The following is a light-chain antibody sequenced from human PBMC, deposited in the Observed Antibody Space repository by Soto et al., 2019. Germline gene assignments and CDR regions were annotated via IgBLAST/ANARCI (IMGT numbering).Light chain of an antibody. CDR3: QQYNKWTPEQ. CDR1: QSVSSN. V-gene: IGKV3-15*01. Sequence: IVMTQSPATLSVSPGDRATLSCISSQSVSSNLAWYQQRPGQAPRLLIYGASNRATGIPARFSGSGSGTEFTLTISSLQSEDFAVYYCQQYNKWTPEQFGQGTKVDIK. CDR2: GAS. J-gene: IGKJ1*01.